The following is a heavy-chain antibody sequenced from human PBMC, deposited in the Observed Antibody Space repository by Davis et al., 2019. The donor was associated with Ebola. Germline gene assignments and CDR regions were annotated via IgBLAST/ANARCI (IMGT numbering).Heavy chain of an antibody. CDR2: IFTGDSDT. D-gene: IGHD2-8*02. V-gene: IGHV5-51*01. Sequence: GESLKISCQDSGDSFSTHWIGWVRQMPGKGLEWMGIIFTGDSDTRYGPSFRGQVTISADKSLKTAFLHWSSLKASDTAMYYCATLRRTITGMDDGFDIWGQGTMVTVSS. CDR3: ATLRRTITGMDDGFDI. CDR1: GDSFSTHW. J-gene: IGHJ3*02.